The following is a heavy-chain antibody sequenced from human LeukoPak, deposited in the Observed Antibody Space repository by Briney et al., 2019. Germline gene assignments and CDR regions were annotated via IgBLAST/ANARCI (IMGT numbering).Heavy chain of an antibody. CDR2: IYYSGST. CDR1: GGSISSGAYY. D-gene: IGHD3-3*02. J-gene: IGHJ6*04. V-gene: IGHV4-31*03. CDR3: ARAPLVLDGMDV. Sequence: PSQTLSLTCTLSGGSISSGAYYWSWIRQHPGKGLEWIGYIYYSGSTYYNPSLKSRVTISVDTSKNQFSLKLSSVTAADTAVYYCARAPLVLDGMDVWGKGTTVTVSS.